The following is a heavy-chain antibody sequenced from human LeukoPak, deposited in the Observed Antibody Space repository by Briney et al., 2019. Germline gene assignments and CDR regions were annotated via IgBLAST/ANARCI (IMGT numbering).Heavy chain of an antibody. CDR3: ARDRAVTQVWVEFDS. CDR1: GFSVSNYY. CDR2: IRDSGET. D-gene: IGHD3-16*01. J-gene: IGHJ5*01. Sequence: GGSLRLSCAGSGFSVSNYYMTWVRQAPGKGLEWVSLIRDSGETFYADSVKGRFTISRDNSKNTVYLQMNRLRVEDTAVYFCARDRAVTQVWVEFDSWGQGTLVTVSS. V-gene: IGHV3-66*03.